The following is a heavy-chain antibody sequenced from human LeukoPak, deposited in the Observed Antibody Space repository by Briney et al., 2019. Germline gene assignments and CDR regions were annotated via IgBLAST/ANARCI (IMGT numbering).Heavy chain of an antibody. CDR2: IYIRGST. Sequence: SETLSLACSVSGASISSYYWNWIRQPPGKGLEWIGNIYIRGSTNHNPSIKSRVTISLDTSKDQFSLKLTSVTAADTAFYYCAKDWELGSWGQGTLVTVSS. J-gene: IGHJ5*02. V-gene: IGHV4-59*01. CDR1: GASISSYY. CDR3: AKDWELGS. D-gene: IGHD1-26*01.